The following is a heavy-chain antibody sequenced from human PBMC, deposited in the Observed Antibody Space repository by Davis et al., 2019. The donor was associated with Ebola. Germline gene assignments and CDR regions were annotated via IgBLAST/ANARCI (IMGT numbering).Heavy chain of an antibody. CDR3: ASFGIVYSNYEWNYYYGMGV. CDR2: IYYSGST. D-gene: IGHD4-11*01. CDR1: GGSISSYY. J-gene: IGHJ6*02. Sequence: MPSETLSLTCTVSGGSISSYYWSWIRQPPGKGLEWIGYIYYSGSTNYNPSLKSRVTISVDTSKNQFSLKLSSVTAADTAVYYCASFGIVYSNYEWNYYYGMGVWGQGTTVTVSS. V-gene: IGHV4-59*12.